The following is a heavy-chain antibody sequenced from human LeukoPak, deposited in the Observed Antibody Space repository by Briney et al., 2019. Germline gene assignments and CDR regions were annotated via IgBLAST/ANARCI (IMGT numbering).Heavy chain of an antibody. D-gene: IGHD2-21*02. V-gene: IGHV4-4*07. CDR2: IYTRGST. CDR3: ARELLSEGSFDY. CDR1: GGSISSYY. Sequence: SETLSLTCTVSGGSISSYYWGWIRQPAGKGLEWIGRIYTRGSTNYNPSLKSRVTMSVDTSKNQFSLNLSSVTAADTAVYYCARELLSEGSFDYWGQGTLVTVSS. J-gene: IGHJ4*02.